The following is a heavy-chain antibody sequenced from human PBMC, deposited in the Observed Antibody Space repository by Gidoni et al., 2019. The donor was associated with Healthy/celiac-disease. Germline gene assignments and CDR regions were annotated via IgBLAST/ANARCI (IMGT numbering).Heavy chain of an antibody. CDR1: GSSISSYY. J-gene: IGHJ4*02. D-gene: IGHD1-26*01. Sequence: QVQLQESGPGLVKPSETLSLTCTVSGSSISSYYWTWIRQPPGKGLEWIGSIYYSGSTNYNPSLKSRVTISVDTSKNQFSLKLSSVTAADTAVYYCARDVGGMGASFDYWGQGILVTVSS. CDR2: IYYSGST. CDR3: ARDVGGMGASFDY. V-gene: IGHV4-59*01.